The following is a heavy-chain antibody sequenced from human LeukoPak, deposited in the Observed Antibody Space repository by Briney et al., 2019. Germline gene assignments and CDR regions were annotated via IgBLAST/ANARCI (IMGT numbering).Heavy chain of an antibody. V-gene: IGHV5-51*01. CDR2: IYPGDSTT. CDR1: GYSFTNYW. J-gene: IGHJ3*01. Sequence: GESLKISCKGSGYSFTNYWIGWVRPMPGKGLEWMGIIYPGDSTTKYSPSSEGQVLISVDKSISTAYLHWGSLKASDTAMYFCARRGYSPSDVVDVWGQGTMVTVS. D-gene: IGHD3-22*01. CDR3: ARRGYSPSDVVDV.